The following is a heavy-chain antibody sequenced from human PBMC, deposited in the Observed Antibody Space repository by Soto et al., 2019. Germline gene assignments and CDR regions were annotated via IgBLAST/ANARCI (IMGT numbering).Heavy chain of an antibody. J-gene: IGHJ6*02. CDR2: IRSKAYGETT. Sequence: GGPLRLPCTAAGVTFGDYAMSWFRQATGKGLEWVGFIRSKAYGETTEYAASVKGRFTISRDDSKSIAYLQMNSLKTEDTAVYYCTRVQYSSGCVRRSGGMGYYYGMDVWGQATTVTVPS. D-gene: IGHD6-19*01. CDR1: GVTFGDYA. V-gene: IGHV3-49*03. CDR3: TRVQYSSGCVRRSGGMGYYYGMDV.